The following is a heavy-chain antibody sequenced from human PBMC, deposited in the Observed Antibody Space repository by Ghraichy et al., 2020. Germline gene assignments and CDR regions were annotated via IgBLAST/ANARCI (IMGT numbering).Heavy chain of an antibody. D-gene: IGHD6-19*01. CDR3: ARLISVAGRVEHAFDL. J-gene: IGHJ3*01. V-gene: IGHV3-21*01. Sequence: EWVSSISGSSTYIYYADSVKGRFTVSRDNAKTSVSLQMNSLRAEDTAVYYCARLISVAGRVEHAFDLWGQGTLVTVSS. CDR2: ISGSSTYI.